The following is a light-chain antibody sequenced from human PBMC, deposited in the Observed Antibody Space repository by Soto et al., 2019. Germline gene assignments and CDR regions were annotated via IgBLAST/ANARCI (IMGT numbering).Light chain of an antibody. Sequence: DIQMTHSPSSLSASVGDRVTITCXASQSISSYLNWYQQKPGKAPKLLIYAASSLQSGVPSRFSGSGSGTDFTLTISSLQPEDFATYYCQQSYSTLWTFGQGTKVDI. CDR1: QSISSY. J-gene: IGKJ1*01. CDR3: QQSYSTLWT. CDR2: AAS. V-gene: IGKV1-39*01.